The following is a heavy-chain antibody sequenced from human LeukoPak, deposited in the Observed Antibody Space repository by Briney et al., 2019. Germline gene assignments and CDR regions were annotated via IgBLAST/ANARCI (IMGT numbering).Heavy chain of an antibody. D-gene: IGHD3-10*01. V-gene: IGHV4-39*01. J-gene: IGHJ6*03. CDR2: IYYSGST. CDR3: ARHPMSPYGLVMDV. Sequence: SETLSLTCTVSGGSISSSSYYWGWIRRPPGKGQEWIGSIYYSGSTYYNPSLKSRVTISVDTSKNQFSLKLSSVTAADTAVYYCARHPMSPYGLVMDVWGKGTTVTVSS. CDR1: GGSISSSSYY.